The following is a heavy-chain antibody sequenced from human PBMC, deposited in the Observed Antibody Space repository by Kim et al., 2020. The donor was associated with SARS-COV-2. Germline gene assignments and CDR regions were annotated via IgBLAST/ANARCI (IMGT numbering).Heavy chain of an antibody. J-gene: IGHJ3*02. CDR3: AREGVGEAAFDI. V-gene: IGHV4-31*03. CDR1: GGSISSGGYY. Sequence: SETLSLTCTVSGGSISSGGYYWSWIRQHPGKGLEWIGYIYYSGSTYYNPSLKSRVTISVDTSKNQFSLKLSSVTAADTAVYYCAREGVGEAAFDIWGQGTMVIVSS. D-gene: IGHD3-10*01. CDR2: IYYSGST.